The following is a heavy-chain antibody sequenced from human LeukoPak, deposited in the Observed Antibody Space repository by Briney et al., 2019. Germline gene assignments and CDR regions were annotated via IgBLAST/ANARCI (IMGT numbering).Heavy chain of an antibody. J-gene: IGHJ4*02. CDR2: IFYTGTT. D-gene: IGHD3-16*01. CDR3: ARDPQQIFGGYDY. V-gene: IGHV4-59*05. CDR1: GFTVSSNY. Sequence: PGGSLRLSCAASGFTVSSNYMSWVRQAPGKGLEWVGSIFYTGTTYYNTSFKSRVTISVDTSKNQFSLELSSVTAADTAVYYCARDPQQIFGGYDYWGQGTLVTVSS.